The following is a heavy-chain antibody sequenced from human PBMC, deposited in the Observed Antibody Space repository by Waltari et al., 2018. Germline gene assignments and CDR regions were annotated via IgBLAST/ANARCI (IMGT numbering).Heavy chain of an antibody. J-gene: IGHJ4*02. V-gene: IGHV3-23*01. Sequence: VQLLESGGGLVQSGGSLRLSCAASGFTFRSYAMNWVRQAPGEWVEWVSVIRGRGGRTDYADSVKGRFTISRDNSKNTLYLQMNNLRVEDTAVYYCASSLYGDYTQIWGRVFDYWGQGTLVTVSS. CDR2: IRGRGGRT. CDR3: ASSLYGDYTQIWGRVFDY. CDR1: GFTFRSYA. D-gene: IGHD4-17*01.